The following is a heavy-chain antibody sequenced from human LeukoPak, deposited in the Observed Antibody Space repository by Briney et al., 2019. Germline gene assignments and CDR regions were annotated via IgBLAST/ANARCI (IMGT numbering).Heavy chain of an antibody. J-gene: IGHJ6*03. CDR1: GGSISSSSYY. Sequence: SETLSLTCTVSGGSISSSSYYWAWIRQPPGKGLEWIGSIYYSGSTYYNPSLKSRVTISVDTSKNQFSLKLSSVTAADTAVYYCARRVVVPAAMSFNYYYYMDVWGKGTTVTVSS. CDR3: ARRVVVPAAMSFNYYYYMDV. D-gene: IGHD2-2*01. V-gene: IGHV4-39*07. CDR2: IYYSGST.